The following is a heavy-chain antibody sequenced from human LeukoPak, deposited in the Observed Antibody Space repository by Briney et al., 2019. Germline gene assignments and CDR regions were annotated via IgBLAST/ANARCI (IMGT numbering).Heavy chain of an antibody. D-gene: IGHD3-3*01. CDR1: GYTFNKYD. V-gene: IGHV1-8*01. J-gene: IGHJ4*02. CDR2: MNPKNGYT. Sequence: ASVKVSCKTSGYTFNKYDINWVRQATGQGLEWMGWMNPKNGYTGYAQKFQGRVSLTRDLSTNTAHMDLSSLSSEDTAVYYCARERQNKDFWSGGDYWGQGTLVTVSS. CDR3: ARERQNKDFWSGGDY.